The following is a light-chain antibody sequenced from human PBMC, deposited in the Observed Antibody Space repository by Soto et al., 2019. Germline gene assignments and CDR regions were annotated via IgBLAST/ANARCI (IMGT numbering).Light chain of an antibody. CDR3: QQYNSYPLT. V-gene: IGKV1D-16*01. CDR1: QGISSW. Sequence: EIEMTESLSSLSASVRDRVTITCRASQGISSWLAWYQQKPEKALKSLIYAASSLQSGVPSRFSGSGSGTDFTLTISSLQPEYFATYYCQQYNSYPLTFGQGTRLEIK. J-gene: IGKJ5*01. CDR2: AAS.